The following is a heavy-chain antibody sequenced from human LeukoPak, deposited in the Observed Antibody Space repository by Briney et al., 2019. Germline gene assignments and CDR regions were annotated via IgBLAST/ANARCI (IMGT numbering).Heavy chain of an antibody. CDR2: IYHSGST. Sequence: SETLSLTCAVSGGSISSGDYAWSWIRQPPGKGLEWIGYIYHSGSTYYNPSLKSRVTMSVYRSKNQFSLKLSSVTAADTAVYYCARDLQSGGYFDYWGQGTLVTVSS. CDR3: ARDLQSGGYFDY. V-gene: IGHV4-30-2*01. CDR1: GGSISSGDYA. J-gene: IGHJ4*02. D-gene: IGHD2-8*02.